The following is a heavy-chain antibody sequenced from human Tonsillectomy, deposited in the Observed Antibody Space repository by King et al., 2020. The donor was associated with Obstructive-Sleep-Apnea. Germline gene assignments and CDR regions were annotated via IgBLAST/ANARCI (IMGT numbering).Heavy chain of an antibody. CDR1: GYSFTSHG. CDR2: ISGYNGNR. CDR3: ARDQGGDDFPSYCDY. D-gene: IGHD2-21*02. Sequence: QLVQSGGEVKKPGASVKVSCKAVGYSFTSHGINWVRQAPGQGLEWMGWISGYNGNRKDAQKFQGRVNMTTDTYTSTAYMELKSLRSDDTAVYYCARDQGGDDFPSYCDYWGQGTLVTVSS. V-gene: IGHV1-18*04. J-gene: IGHJ4*02.